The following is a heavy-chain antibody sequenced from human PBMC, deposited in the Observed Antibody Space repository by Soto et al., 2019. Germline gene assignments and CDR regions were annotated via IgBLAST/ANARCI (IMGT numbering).Heavy chain of an antibody. CDR3: AKVSPMGYFFDF. CDR2: ISYDGSNK. V-gene: IGHV3-30-3*01. CDR1: GFAFNTYS. J-gene: IGHJ4*02. Sequence: GGSLRLSCADPGFAFNTYSMHWVRQAPGRGLEWVAVISYDGSNKFYADSVKGRFTISRDNSKNTLYLEMNSLRGEDTAVYYCAKVSPMGYFFDFWGQGTLVTVSS.